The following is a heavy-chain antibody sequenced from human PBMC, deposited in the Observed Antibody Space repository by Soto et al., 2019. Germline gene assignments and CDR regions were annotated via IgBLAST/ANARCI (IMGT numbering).Heavy chain of an antibody. CDR2: INDFKSI. D-gene: IGHD4-17*01. Sequence: EVQLVESGGGLVQPGGSLRLSCAASGFSLRGYSMSWVRQAPGKGLEWISYINDFKSIHADPVKGRFTISRDNAKNSVYLQMNSLGEDDTAVYYCARGAGYSDYGGYWGQGTLVTVSS. V-gene: IGHV3-48*02. J-gene: IGHJ4*02. CDR3: ARGAGYSDYGGY. CDR1: GFSLRGYS.